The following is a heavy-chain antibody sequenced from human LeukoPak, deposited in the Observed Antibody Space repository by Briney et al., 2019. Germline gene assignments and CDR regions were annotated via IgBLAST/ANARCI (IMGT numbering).Heavy chain of an antibody. D-gene: IGHD3-3*01. Sequence: SETLSLTCTVSGYSISSGYYWGWIRQPPGKGLEWIGSGSTYYNPSLKSRVTISVDTSKNQFSLKLSSVTAADTAVYYCARDQGITTDYWGQGTLVTVSS. CDR3: ARDQGITTDY. J-gene: IGHJ4*02. CDR2: SGST. CDR1: GYSISSGYY. V-gene: IGHV4-38-2*02.